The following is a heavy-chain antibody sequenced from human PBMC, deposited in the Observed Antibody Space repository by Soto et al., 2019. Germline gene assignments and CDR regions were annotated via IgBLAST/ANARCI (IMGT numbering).Heavy chain of an antibody. J-gene: IGHJ4*02. CDR1: GGTFSSYA. CDR3: ARGPDYGDYATYFDF. Sequence: QVQLVQSGAEVKKPGSSVKVSCKASGGTFSSYAISWVRQAPGQGLEWVGGIIPIFGTANYAQKFQGRVTITADESTSTAYMDLSSLRSEDTAVYYCARGPDYGDYATYFDFWGQGTLVTVSS. CDR2: IIPIFGTA. V-gene: IGHV1-69*01. D-gene: IGHD4-17*01.